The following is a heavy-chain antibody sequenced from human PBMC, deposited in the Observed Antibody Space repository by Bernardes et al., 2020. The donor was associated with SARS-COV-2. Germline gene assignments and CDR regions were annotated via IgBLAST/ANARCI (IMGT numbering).Heavy chain of an antibody. Sequence: GESLKISCKGSGYTFTSQWIAWVRKMPGKGLEWMGIIYPGDSESRYSPSFQGQVTFSADKSISTVYLQWSSLKASDTAMYYCARQATRQDAFDIWGQGTLVSVSS. CDR2: IYPGDSES. CDR3: ARQATRQDAFDI. J-gene: IGHJ3*02. CDR1: GYTFTSQW. V-gene: IGHV5-51*01.